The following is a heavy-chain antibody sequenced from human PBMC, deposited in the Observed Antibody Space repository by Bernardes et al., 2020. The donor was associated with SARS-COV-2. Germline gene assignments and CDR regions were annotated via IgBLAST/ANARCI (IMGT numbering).Heavy chain of an antibody. CDR1: GDSVSSNSAA. V-gene: IGHV6-1*01. D-gene: IGHD5-18*01. Sequence: SQTLSLTCDISGDSVSSNSAAWNWIRQSPSTGLEWLGRTYYRSKWYNDYAVSVKSRITINPDTSKNQFSLQLNSVTPEDTAVYYCVRSSTDTAMVTGGNWFDPWGQGTLVTVPS. CDR2: TYYRSKWYN. J-gene: IGHJ5*02. CDR3: VRSSTDTAMVTGGNWFDP.